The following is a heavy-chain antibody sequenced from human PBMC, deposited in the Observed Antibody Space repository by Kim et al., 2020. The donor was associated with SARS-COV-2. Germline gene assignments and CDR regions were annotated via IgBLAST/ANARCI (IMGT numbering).Heavy chain of an antibody. J-gene: IGHJ4*02. Sequence: ASVKVSCKVSGYTLTELSMHWVRQAPGKGLEWMGGFDPDDGETIYAQKFQGRVTMTEDTSTDTAYMDLSSLRSEDTAVYYCATLDSSGYYKEYYFDYWGKGNLVTVSS. CDR1: GYTLTELS. CDR2: FDPDDGET. CDR3: ATLDSSGYYKEYYFDY. D-gene: IGHD3-22*01. V-gene: IGHV1-24*01.